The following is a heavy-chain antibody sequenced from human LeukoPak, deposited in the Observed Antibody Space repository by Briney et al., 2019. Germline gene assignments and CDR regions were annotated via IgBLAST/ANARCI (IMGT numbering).Heavy chain of an antibody. V-gene: IGHV3-11*01. J-gene: IGHJ4*02. CDR1: GYTFSDYY. D-gene: IGHD3-9*01. CDR2: ISSSGSTI. CDR3: ARVLDDILTGYCFDY. Sequence: GGSLRLSCAASGYTFSDYYMSWIRQAPGKGLEWVSYISSSGSTIYYADSVKGRFTISRDNAKNSLYLQMNSLRAEDTAVYYCARVLDDILTGYCFDYWGQGTLVTVSS.